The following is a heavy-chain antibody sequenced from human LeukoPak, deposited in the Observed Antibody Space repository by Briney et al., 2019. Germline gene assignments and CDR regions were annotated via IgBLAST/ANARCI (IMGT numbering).Heavy chain of an antibody. CDR1: GFTVSSNY. D-gene: IGHD5-24*01. V-gene: IGHV3-53*01. CDR2: IYSGGST. CDR3: ARARRDGYNSVGFQH. Sequence: GGSLRLSCAASGFTVSSNYMSWVRQTPGKVLEWVSVIYSGGSTYYADSVKGRFTISRDNSKNTLYLQMNSLRAEDTAVYYCARARRDGYNSVGFQHWGQGTLVTVSS. J-gene: IGHJ1*01.